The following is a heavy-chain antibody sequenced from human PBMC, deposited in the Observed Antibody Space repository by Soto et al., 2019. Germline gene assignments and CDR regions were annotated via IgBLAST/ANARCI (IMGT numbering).Heavy chain of an antibody. CDR3: ASRHEREHAYDV. D-gene: IGHD1-1*01. J-gene: IGHJ3*01. CDR2: LYDVDGT. Sequence: DVQLVESGGGLIQPGESLRLSCAAFGLTVSDKKYVAWVRQAPGKGLEWVSALYDVDGTYYADSVKGRFTTSRDSSKTTVYLQMNGLRPDDTAVYYCASRHEREHAYDVWGQGTTVTVSS. V-gene: IGHV3-53*01. CDR1: GLTVSDKKY.